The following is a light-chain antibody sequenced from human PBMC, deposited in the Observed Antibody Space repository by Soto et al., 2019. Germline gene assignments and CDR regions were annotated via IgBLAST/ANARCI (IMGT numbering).Light chain of an antibody. Sequence: QAVVTQPPSASGTPGQRVTISCSGRNSNIGSHYVYWYQQLPGTAPKLLIYRNNQRPSGVPDRFSGSKSGTSASLAISGLRSEDEADYYCAAWDDSLSGWVFGGGTKLTVL. CDR2: RNN. V-gene: IGLV1-47*01. CDR3: AAWDDSLSGWV. CDR1: NSNIGSHY. J-gene: IGLJ3*02.